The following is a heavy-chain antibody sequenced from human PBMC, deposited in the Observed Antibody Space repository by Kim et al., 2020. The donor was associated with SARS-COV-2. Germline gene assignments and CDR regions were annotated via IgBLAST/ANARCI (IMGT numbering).Heavy chain of an antibody. CDR3: ARNLGYYYDSSGYPLAY. Sequence: KGRFTISRDNSTNTLYQQMNSLRAKDTAVYYCARNLGYYYDSSGYPLAYWGQGTLVTVSS. V-gene: IGHV3-30*01. D-gene: IGHD3-22*01. J-gene: IGHJ4*02.